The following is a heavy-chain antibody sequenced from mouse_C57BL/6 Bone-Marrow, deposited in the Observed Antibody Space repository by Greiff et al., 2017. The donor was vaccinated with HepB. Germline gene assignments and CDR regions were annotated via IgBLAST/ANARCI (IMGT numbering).Heavy chain of an antibody. V-gene: IGHV3-8*01. Sequence: DVQLQESGPGLAKPSQTLSLTCSVTGYSITSDYWNWIRKFPGNKLEYMGYISYSGSTYYNPSLKSRISITRDTSKNQYYLQLNSVTTEDTATYYCERSGNGYSPYWYFDVWGTGTTVTVSS. CDR1: GYSITSDY. J-gene: IGHJ1*03. D-gene: IGHD2-3*01. CDR3: ERSGNGYSPYWYFDV. CDR2: ISYSGST.